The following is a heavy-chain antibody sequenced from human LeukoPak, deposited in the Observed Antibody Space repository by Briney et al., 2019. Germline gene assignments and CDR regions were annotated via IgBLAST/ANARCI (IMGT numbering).Heavy chain of an antibody. CDR1: GFTFSSYA. Sequence: GGSLRLSCAASGFTFSSYAMSWVRQAPRKGLEWVSAIRGSGSSTYYADSVKGRFAISRDNSKNTLYLQMNSLRAEDTAVYYCAKVTLTYYDYVWGSYRSDAFDIWGQGTMVTVSS. V-gene: IGHV3-23*01. CDR3: AKVTLTYYDYVWGSYRSDAFDI. CDR2: IRGSGSST. D-gene: IGHD3-16*02. J-gene: IGHJ3*02.